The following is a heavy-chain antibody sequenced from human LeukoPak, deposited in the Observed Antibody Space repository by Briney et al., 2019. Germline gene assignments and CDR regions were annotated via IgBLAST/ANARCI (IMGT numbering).Heavy chain of an antibody. D-gene: IGHD5-18*01. V-gene: IGHV4-59*01. CDR1: GGSISSYY. CDR3: ARRRGYSYDY. Sequence: PSETLSLTCTVSGGSISSYYWSWIRQPPGKGLEWIGYIYYSGSTTYNPSLKSRVTISVDTSKNQFSLKLSSVTAADTAVYYCARRRGYSYDYWGQGTLLTVSS. CDR2: IYYSGST. J-gene: IGHJ4*02.